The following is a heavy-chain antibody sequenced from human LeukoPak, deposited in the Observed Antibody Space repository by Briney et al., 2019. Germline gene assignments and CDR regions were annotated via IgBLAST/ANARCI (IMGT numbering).Heavy chain of an antibody. CDR3: AKGERGIAVAGLDY. CDR1: GFTFSSYA. CDR2: ISYDGSNK. Sequence: QPGRSLRLSCAASGFTFSSYAMHWVRQAPGKGPEWVAVISYDGSNKYYADSVKGRFTISRDNSKNTLYLQMNSLRAEDTALYYCAKGERGIAVAGLDYWGQGTLVTVSS. J-gene: IGHJ4*02. D-gene: IGHD6-19*01. V-gene: IGHV3-30*18.